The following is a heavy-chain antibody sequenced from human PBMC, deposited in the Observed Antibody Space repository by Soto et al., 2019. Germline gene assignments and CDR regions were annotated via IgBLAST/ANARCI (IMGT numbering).Heavy chain of an antibody. CDR3: TRDLSPPSSCGGECYGMDV. V-gene: IGHV3-49*04. D-gene: IGHD2-21*01. J-gene: IGHJ6*02. Sequence: GGSLRLSCTASGFTFSDYAMSWVRQAPGKGLEWVGFIRSNAYGGTAEYAASVKGRFAISRDDSKSIAYLQMNSLKSEDTALYYCTRDLSPPSSCGGECYGMDVWGQGTTVTVYS. CDR1: GFTFSDYA. CDR2: IRSNAYGGTA.